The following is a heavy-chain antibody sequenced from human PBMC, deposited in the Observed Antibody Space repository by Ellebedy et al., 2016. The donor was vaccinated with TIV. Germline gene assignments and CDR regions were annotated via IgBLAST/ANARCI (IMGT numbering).Heavy chain of an antibody. V-gene: IGHV4-39*01. J-gene: IGHJ4*02. CDR1: GGSISSSSYY. CDR2: IYYSGST. D-gene: IGHD2-15*01. CDR3: ARLRGGGAGYCSGGSCSYSDY. Sequence: SETLSLTCTVSGGSISSSSYYWGWIRQPPGKGLEWIGSIYYSGSTYYNPSLKSRVTISVDTSKNQFSLKLSSVTAADTAVYYCARLRGGGAGYCSGGSCSYSDYWGQGTLVTVSS.